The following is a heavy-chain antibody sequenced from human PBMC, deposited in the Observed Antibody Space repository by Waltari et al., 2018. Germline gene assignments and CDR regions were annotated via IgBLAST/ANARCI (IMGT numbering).Heavy chain of an antibody. V-gene: IGHV4-39*01. CDR1: GGSISSSSYY. Sequence: QLQLQESGPGLVKPSETLSLTCTVSGGSISSSSYYWGWIRQPPGKGLEWIGSIYYSGSTYYNPSLKSRVTISVDTSKNQFSLKLSSVTAADTAVYYCARHLRWLQYNYYYYGMDVWGQGTTVTVSS. CDR2: IYYSGST. CDR3: ARHLRWLQYNYYYYGMDV. D-gene: IGHD5-12*01. J-gene: IGHJ6*02.